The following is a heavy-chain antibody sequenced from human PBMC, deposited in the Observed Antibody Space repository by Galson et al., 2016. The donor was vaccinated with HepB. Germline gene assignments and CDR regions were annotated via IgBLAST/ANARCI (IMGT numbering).Heavy chain of an antibody. CDR1: GIAASLQY. CDR2: IYADENT. V-gene: IGHV3-53*01. J-gene: IGHJ3*02. D-gene: IGHD1-26*01. Sequence: SLRLSCAASGIAASLQYMSWVRQAPGKGLEWVSIIYADENTYYTDSVKGRFTISRDTSKNTVYLQMNSLRVEDTAMYYCARDGGNRGSYSVGESFDIWGHGTMVTGSS. CDR3: ARDGGNRGSYSVGESFDI.